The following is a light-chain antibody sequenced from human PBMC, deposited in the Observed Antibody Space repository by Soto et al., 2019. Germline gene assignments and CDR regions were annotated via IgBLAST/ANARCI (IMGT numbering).Light chain of an antibody. V-gene: IGLV3-1*01. CDR1: KLGDKY. J-gene: IGLJ1*01. CDR3: QAWDSCTVV. Sequence: SYELTQPPSVSVSPGQTASITCSGDKLGDKYACWYQQKPGQSPVLVIYQDSKRPSGIPERFSGSNSGNTATLTISGTQAMDEADYYCQAWDSCTVVFGTGTKVTVL. CDR2: QDS.